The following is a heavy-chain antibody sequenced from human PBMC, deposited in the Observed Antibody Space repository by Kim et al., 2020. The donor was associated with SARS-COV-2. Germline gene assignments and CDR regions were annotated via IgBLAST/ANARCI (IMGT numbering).Heavy chain of an antibody. V-gene: IGHV4-31*02. J-gene: IGHJ4*02. Sequence: PSLKSRDTISGDTAKNQFSLNLGSVTAAATAVYYCARGGTIFGVVTRPFDYWGQGTLVTVSS. CDR3: ARGGTIFGVVTRPFDY. D-gene: IGHD3-3*01.